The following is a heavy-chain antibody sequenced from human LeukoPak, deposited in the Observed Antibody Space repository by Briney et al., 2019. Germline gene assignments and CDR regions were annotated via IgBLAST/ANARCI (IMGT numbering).Heavy chain of an antibody. Sequence: PSETLSLTCIVSGGSISSGSYYWSWIRQPAGKGLEWIGRIYTSGSTNYNPSLKSRVTISVDTSKNQFSLKLSSVTAADTAVYYCARDLARIAAAVDWGQGTLVTVSS. V-gene: IGHV4-61*02. D-gene: IGHD6-13*01. CDR1: GGSISSGSYY. CDR3: ARDLARIAAAVD. J-gene: IGHJ4*02. CDR2: IYTSGST.